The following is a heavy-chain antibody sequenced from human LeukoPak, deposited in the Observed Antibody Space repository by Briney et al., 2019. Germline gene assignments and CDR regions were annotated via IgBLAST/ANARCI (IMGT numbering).Heavy chain of an antibody. CDR2: ISGSGGST. CDR1: GGSIGSGN. Sequence: ETLSLTCAVSGGSIGSGNWWSWVRQPPGKGLEWVSAISGSGGSTYYADSVKGRFTISRDNSKNTLYLQMNSLRAEDTAVYYCAKDFSPGRITMIVVVISPLDYWGQGTLVTVSS. CDR3: AKDFSPGRITMIVVVISPLDY. V-gene: IGHV3-23*01. J-gene: IGHJ4*02. D-gene: IGHD3-22*01.